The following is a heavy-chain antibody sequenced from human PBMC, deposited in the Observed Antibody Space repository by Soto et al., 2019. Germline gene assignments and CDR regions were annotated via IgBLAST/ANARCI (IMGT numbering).Heavy chain of an antibody. CDR1: GYTFTSYA. V-gene: IGHV1-3*01. J-gene: IGHJ4*02. D-gene: IGHD6-19*01. Sequence: QVQLVQSGAEVKKPGASVKVSCKASGYTFTSYAMHWVRQAPGQRLEWMGWINAGNGNTKYSQKFQGRVTITRDTSASTAYMELSSLRSEDTAVYYCARGRHSGWYFDFDYWGQGTLVTVSS. CDR2: INAGNGNT. CDR3: ARGRHSGWYFDFDY.